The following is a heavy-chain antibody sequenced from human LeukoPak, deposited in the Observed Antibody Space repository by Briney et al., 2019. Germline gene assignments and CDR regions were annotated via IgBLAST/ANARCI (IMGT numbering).Heavy chain of an antibody. CDR2: IYSSGSA. V-gene: IGHV4-59*08. CDR1: GGSISPYY. D-gene: IGHD5-12*01. Sequence: SETLSVTCTVSGGSISPYYWRWIRQPPGKGVEWMGYIYSSGSANYNPSLKSRVTISVDTSKNQFSLKLSSVTAADTAVYYCARMGGYSGYATHWGQGTLVTVSS. J-gene: IGHJ4*02. CDR3: ARMGGYSGYATH.